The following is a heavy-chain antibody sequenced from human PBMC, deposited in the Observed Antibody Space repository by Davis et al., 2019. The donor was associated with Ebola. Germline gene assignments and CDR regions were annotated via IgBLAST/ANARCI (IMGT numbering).Heavy chain of an antibody. Sequence: ASVKVSCKASGYTFTSYGISWVQQAPGQGLEWMGWISAYNGNTNYAQKLQGRVTMTTDTSTSTAYMELRSLRSDDTAVYYCARKGFLEWLLSTDSYGMDVWGQGTTVTVSS. J-gene: IGHJ6*02. V-gene: IGHV1-18*04. CDR2: ISAYNGNT. CDR1: GYTFTSYG. D-gene: IGHD3-3*01. CDR3: ARKGFLEWLLSTDSYGMDV.